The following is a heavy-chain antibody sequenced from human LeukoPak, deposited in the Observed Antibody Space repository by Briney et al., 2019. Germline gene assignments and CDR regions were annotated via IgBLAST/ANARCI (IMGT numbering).Heavy chain of an antibody. CDR2: FDPEGREE. J-gene: IGHJ4*02. V-gene: IGHV1-24*01. CDR1: GYSLTELP. D-gene: IGHD3-9*01. Sequence: ASVKVSCKVSGYSLTELPMHWVRQAPGKGLEWVGGFDPEGREEIYAQKFQGRVTMTEDTSTHTAYMELTGLRSDDTAVYYCATSELRNFDWLVFDFWGQGTLVSVSS. CDR3: ATSELRNFDWLVFDF.